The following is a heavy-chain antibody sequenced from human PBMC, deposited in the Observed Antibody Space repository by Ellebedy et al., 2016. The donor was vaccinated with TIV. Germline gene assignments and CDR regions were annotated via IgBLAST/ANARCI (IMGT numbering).Heavy chain of an antibody. V-gene: IGHV4-38-2*02. CDR2: IYHSGST. J-gene: IGHJ6*02. Sequence: SETLSLXXTVSGYSISSGYYWGWIRQPPGKGLEWIGSIYHSGSTYYNPSLKSRVTISVDTSKNQFSLNLSSVTAADTAVYYCARNGDVWGQGITVTVSS. CDR1: GYSISSGYY. CDR3: ARNGDV.